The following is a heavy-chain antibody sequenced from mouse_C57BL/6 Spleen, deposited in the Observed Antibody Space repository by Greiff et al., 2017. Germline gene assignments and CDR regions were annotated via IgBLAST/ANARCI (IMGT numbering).Heavy chain of an antibody. D-gene: IGHD1-1*01. CDR2: ISDGGSYT. CDR1: GFTFSSYA. CDR3: ARDMGTTVVATEGFAY. J-gene: IGHJ3*01. V-gene: IGHV5-4*01. Sequence: EVQVVESGGGLVKPGGSLKLSCAASGFTFSSYAMSWVRQTPEKRLEWVATISDGGSYTYYPDNVKGRFTISRDNAKNNLYLQMSHLKSEDTAMYYCARDMGTTVVATEGFAYWGQGTLVTVSA.